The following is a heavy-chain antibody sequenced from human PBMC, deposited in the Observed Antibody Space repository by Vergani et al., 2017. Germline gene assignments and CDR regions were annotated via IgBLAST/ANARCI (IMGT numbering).Heavy chain of an antibody. D-gene: IGHD6-13*01. J-gene: IGHJ5*02. CDR3: ARERKIAAAGTGWFDP. CDR2: ISSSSSYI. V-gene: IGHV3-21*01. CDR1: GFTFSSYS. Sequence: EVQLVESGGGLVKPGGSLRLSCAASGFTFSSYSMNWVRQAPGKGLEWVSSISSSSSYIYYADSVKGRFTISRDNAKNSLYLQMNSLRAEDTAVYYCARERKIAAAGTGWFDPWGQGTLVTVSS.